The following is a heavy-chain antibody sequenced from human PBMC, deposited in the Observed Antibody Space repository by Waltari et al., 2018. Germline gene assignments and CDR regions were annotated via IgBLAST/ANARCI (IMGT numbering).Heavy chain of an antibody. J-gene: IGHJ3*02. CDR1: GGSFSGYY. D-gene: IGHD4-17*01. V-gene: IGHV4-34*01. Sequence: QVQLQQWGAGLLKPSETLSVTCAVYGGSFSGYYWSGIRQPPGKGLEWIGEINHSGSTNYNPSLKMRVTISVDTSKNQFSLRLSSVTAADTAVYYCARITTVTTSAFDIWGQGTMVTVSS. CDR3: ARITTVTTSAFDI. CDR2: INHSGST.